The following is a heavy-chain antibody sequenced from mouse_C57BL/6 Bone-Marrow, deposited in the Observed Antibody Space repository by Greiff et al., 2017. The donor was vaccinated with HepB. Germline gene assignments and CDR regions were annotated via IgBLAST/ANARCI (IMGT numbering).Heavy chain of an antibody. V-gene: IGHV1-69*01. CDR1: GYTFTSYW. CDR2: IDPSDSYT. J-gene: IGHJ3*01. CDR3: ARENWDGRFAY. D-gene: IGHD4-1*01. Sequence: QVQLQQPGAELVMPGASVKLSCKASGYTFTSYWMHWVKQRPGQGLEWIGEIDPSDSYTNYNQKFKGKSKLTVDKSSSTAYMQLSSLTSEDSAVYYCARENWDGRFAYWGQGTLVTVSA.